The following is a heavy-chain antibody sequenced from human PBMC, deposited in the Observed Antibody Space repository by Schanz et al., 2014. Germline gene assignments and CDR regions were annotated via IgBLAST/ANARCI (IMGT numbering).Heavy chain of an antibody. CDR3: ARDHTTESYYSAGPPIDY. CDR1: GFSFGNYG. Sequence: EVQLLESGGGLVQPGGSLRLSCAASGFSFGNYGMSWVRQAPGKGLEWVSGFDAHDGRAYYADSAKGRFTISRDNSKNTLFLQMNSLRAEDTAVYYCARDHTTESYYSAGPPIDYWGQGTLLTVSS. CDR2: FDAHDGRA. V-gene: IGHV3-23*01. J-gene: IGHJ4*02. D-gene: IGHD1-26*01.